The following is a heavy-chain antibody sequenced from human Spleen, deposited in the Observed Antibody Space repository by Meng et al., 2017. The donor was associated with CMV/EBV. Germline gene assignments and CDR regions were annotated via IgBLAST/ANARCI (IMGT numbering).Heavy chain of an antibody. J-gene: IGHJ2*01. CDR3: ARGQKGYFDL. V-gene: IGHV4-30-4*01. CDR2: IYNSGST. Sequence: QWQRQESGPGLVKPSHTLSLTCTVSGGSISSSNYYWSWIRQPPGKGLEWSGHIYNSGSTYYNPSLKSRITISVDTSKNQFSLKLSSVTAADTAVYCCARGQKGYFDLWGRGALVTVSS. CDR1: GGSISSSNYY.